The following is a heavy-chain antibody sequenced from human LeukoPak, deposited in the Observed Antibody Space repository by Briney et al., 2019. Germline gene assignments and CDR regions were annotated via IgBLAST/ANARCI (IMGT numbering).Heavy chain of an antibody. J-gene: IGHJ4*02. V-gene: IGHV1-46*01. Sequence: ASVKVSCKASGYTFTNYYTHWVRPAPGQGPEWMGIVNPSGGTTSYAQKFQGRVTMTWDTSTSTVYMELGTLRSEDTAVYYCARGVGIRYDILTGYSPLSLTFGDYWGQGTQVTVSS. CDR3: ARGVGIRYDILTGYSPLSLTFGDY. D-gene: IGHD3-9*01. CDR1: GYTFTNYY. CDR2: VNPSGGTT.